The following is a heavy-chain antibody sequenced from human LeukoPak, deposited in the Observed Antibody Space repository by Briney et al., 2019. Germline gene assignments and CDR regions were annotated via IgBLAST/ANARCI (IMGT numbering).Heavy chain of an antibody. CDR2: ISWNSGSI. J-gene: IGHJ4*02. Sequence: GGSLRLSCAASGFTFDDYAIHWVRQAPGKGLEWVSGISWNSGSIGYADSVKGRFTISRDNPKNTLYLQMNSLRAEDTAVYYCANGGVADTSNHDWGQETLVSVSS. V-gene: IGHV3-9*01. CDR1: GFTFDDYA. D-gene: IGHD2-15*01. CDR3: ANGGVADTSNHD.